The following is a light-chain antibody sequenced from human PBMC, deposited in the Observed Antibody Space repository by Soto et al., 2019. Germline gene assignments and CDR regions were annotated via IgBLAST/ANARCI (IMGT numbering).Light chain of an antibody. J-gene: IGLJ1*01. Sequence: QSALTQPASVSGSPGQSITISCTGTSSDVGGYNYVSWYQQHPPKAPKLMIYDVSNRPSGVSDRFSGSKSGNTASLTISGLQAEDEADYYFYSYTTSSTYVFGTGTKLTVL. V-gene: IGLV2-14*01. CDR1: SSDVGGYNY. CDR2: DVS. CDR3: YSYTTSSTYV.